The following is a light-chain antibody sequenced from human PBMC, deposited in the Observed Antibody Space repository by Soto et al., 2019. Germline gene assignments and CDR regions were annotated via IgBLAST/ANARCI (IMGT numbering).Light chain of an antibody. CDR2: EVT. V-gene: IGLV2-14*01. CDR3: SSHTSGSTRV. J-gene: IGLJ1*01. Sequence: QSVLTQPASVSGSPGQSIAISCTGTSGDVGGYDYVSWYQQHPDKAPKLMIYEVTKRPSWVSNRFSGSKSGNTASPTISGLQPEDEADYYCSSHTSGSTRVFGSGTKVTVL. CDR1: SGDVGGYDY.